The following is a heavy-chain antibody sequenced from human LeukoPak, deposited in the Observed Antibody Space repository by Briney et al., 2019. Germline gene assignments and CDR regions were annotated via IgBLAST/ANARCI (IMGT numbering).Heavy chain of an antibody. CDR1: GYHFTSYW. D-gene: IGHD6-19*01. Sequence: GGYLQISCKGSGYHFTSYWIGWVRQMPGKGLEWMGIIYPGDSDTRYSPSFQGQVTISADKSISTAYLQWRSLKASDTAMYYCARLDGSGWYLVDYWGQGTLVTVSS. J-gene: IGHJ4*02. V-gene: IGHV5-51*01. CDR2: IYPGDSDT. CDR3: ARLDGSGWYLVDY.